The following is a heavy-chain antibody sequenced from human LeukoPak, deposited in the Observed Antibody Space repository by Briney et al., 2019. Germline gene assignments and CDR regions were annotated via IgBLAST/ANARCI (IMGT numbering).Heavy chain of an antibody. CDR3: ARDGNDSSGYHPPYCDY. J-gene: IGHJ4*02. CDR2: SIPIFGTA. Sequence: SVKVSCKASGGTVSSYAISWLRQAPGQGLEWRGGSIPIFGTANYAQKFQGRVTITTDESTGTAYMELSSLRSEDTAVYYCARDGNDSSGYHPPYCDYWGQGTLVTVSS. V-gene: IGHV1-69*05. D-gene: IGHD3-22*01. CDR1: GGTVSSYA.